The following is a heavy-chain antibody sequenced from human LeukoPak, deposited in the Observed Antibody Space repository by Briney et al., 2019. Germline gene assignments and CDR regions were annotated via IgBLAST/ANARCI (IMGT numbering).Heavy chain of an antibody. V-gene: IGHV1-2*02. D-gene: IGHD6-19*01. CDR1: GYTFTGYY. Sequence: ASVKVSCKASGYTFTGYYMHWVRQAPGQGLEWMGWINPNSGGTNYAQKFQGRVTMTRDTSISTAYMELSRLRSDDTAVYYCERGLGSGWNFDYWGQGTLVTVSS. J-gene: IGHJ4*02. CDR2: INPNSGGT. CDR3: ERGLGSGWNFDY.